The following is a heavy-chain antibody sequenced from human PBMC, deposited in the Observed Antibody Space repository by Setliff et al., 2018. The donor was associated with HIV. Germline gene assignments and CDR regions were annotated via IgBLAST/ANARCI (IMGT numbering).Heavy chain of an antibody. CDR2: IFHSGST. D-gene: IGHD2-2*01. CDR1: GASTRSDY. V-gene: IGHV4-59*01. Sequence: SETLSLTCSVSGASTRSDYWTWIRQPPGKGLEWIGYIFHSGSTTCNPSLKSRVTISIDTSKNQFSLRLTSVTAADTAIYYCAREPLPSAGHWEDAFDVWGQGTLVTVSS. CDR3: AREPLPSAGHWEDAFDV. J-gene: IGHJ3*01.